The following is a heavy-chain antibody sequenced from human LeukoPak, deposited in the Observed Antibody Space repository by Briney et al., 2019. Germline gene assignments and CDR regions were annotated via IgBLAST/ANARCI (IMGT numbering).Heavy chain of an antibody. D-gene: IGHD1-26*01. V-gene: IGHV1-2*02. CDR3: ARKTIVGATFHY. CDR2: INPNSGGT. CDR1: GYTFTGYY. J-gene: IGHJ4*02. Sequence: ASVKVSCKASGYTFTGYYMHWVRQAPGQGLEWMGWINPNSGGTNYAQKFQGRVTMTRDTSISTAYMELSRLRSDDTAVYYCARKTIVGATFHYWGQGTLVTVPS.